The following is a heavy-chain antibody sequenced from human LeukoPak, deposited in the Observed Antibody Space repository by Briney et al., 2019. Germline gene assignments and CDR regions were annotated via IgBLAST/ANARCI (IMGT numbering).Heavy chain of an antibody. D-gene: IGHD3-22*01. Sequence: SVKVSCKSSGFTFTSSAMQWVRQARGQRLEWIGCIVVGSGNTNYAQKFQERVTITRDMSTSTAYMELTSLRSEDTAVYYCAADLNYYDSSGSGDYWGQGTLVTVSS. CDR2: IVVGSGNT. V-gene: IGHV1-58*02. CDR1: GFTFTSSA. J-gene: IGHJ4*02. CDR3: AADLNYYDSSGSGDY.